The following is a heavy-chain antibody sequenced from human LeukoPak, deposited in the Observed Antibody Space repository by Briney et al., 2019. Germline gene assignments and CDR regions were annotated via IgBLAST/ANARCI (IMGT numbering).Heavy chain of an antibody. Sequence: GGSLRLSCAASGFTFSSYAMTWVRQAPGEGLVWVSAITASGGSTYYADSVKGRFTISRDNSKNTLYLQMNSLRAEDTAVYYCAKDYFLIDYWGQGTLVTVSS. J-gene: IGHJ4*02. CDR2: ITASGGST. CDR3: AKDYFLIDY. V-gene: IGHV3-23*01. CDR1: GFTFSSYA. D-gene: IGHD2/OR15-2a*01.